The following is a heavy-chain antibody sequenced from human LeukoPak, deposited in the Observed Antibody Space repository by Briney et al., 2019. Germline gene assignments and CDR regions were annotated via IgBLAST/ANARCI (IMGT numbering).Heavy chain of an antibody. Sequence: SETLSLTCIVSGGSVSSGSYYWSWIRQPPGKGLEWIGYIYYSGSTNYNPSLKSRVTISVDTSKNQFSLKLSSVTAADTAVYYCASGIVGATYGSIDIWGQGTMVTVSS. CDR3: ASGIVGATYGSIDI. J-gene: IGHJ3*02. CDR2: IYYSGST. CDR1: GGSVSSGSYY. V-gene: IGHV4-61*01. D-gene: IGHD1-26*01.